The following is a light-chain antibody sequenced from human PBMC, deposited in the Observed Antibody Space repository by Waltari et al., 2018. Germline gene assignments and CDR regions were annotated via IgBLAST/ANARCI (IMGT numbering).Light chain of an antibody. J-gene: IGKJ3*01. V-gene: IGKV3-11*01. CDR3: QQRSSWPSVT. Sequence: HGVSTDLAWYKRIPGQAPRLLIYDASRRATGAPARFSGSGSGTDFTLTISSLEPEDFAVYYCQQRSSWPSVTFGPGTKVDIK. CDR2: DAS. CDR1: HGVSTD.